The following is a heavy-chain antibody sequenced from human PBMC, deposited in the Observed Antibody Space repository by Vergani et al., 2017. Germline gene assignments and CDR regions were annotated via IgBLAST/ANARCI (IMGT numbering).Heavy chain of an antibody. Sequence: QVQLQESGPGLVTPSQTLSLTCTVSGGSISSGVYYWSWIRQHPGKGLEWIGYIYYSGSRYYNPSLKSRVTISVDTSKTQFALKLSSVTAADTAVYYRARAANYYDTNWYFDYWGQGTLVTVSS. CDR1: GGSISSGVYY. CDR3: ARAANYYDTNWYFDY. D-gene: IGHD3-22*01. J-gene: IGHJ4*02. CDR2: IYYSGSR. V-gene: IGHV4-31*03.